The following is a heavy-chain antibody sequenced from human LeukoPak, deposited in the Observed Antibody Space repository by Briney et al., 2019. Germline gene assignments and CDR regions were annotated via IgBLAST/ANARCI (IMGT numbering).Heavy chain of an antibody. CDR1: GFTFSSYG. Sequence: GRSLRLSCAASGFTFSSYGMHWVRQAPGKGLEWVAVISYDGSNKYYADSVKGRFTISRDNSKNTLYLQMNSLRAEDTAVYYCAKDHRKIAAAAYYFDYWGQGTLVTVSS. CDR2: ISYDGSNK. D-gene: IGHD6-13*01. J-gene: IGHJ4*02. CDR3: AKDHRKIAAAAYYFDY. V-gene: IGHV3-30*18.